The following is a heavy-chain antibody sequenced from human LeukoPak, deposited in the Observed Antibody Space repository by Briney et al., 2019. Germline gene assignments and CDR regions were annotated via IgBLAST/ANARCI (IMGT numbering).Heavy chain of an antibody. CDR3: ARDPDNWNDAGHYYYYMDV. D-gene: IGHD1-1*01. J-gene: IGHJ6*03. V-gene: IGHV3-11*04. CDR2: ISSSGSTI. Sequence: PGGSLRLSCAASGFTFSDYYMSWIRQAPGKGLEWVSYISSSGSTIYYADSGKGRFTISRDNAKNSLYLQMNSLRAEDTAVYYCARDPDNWNDAGHYYYYMDVWGKGTTVTVSS. CDR1: GFTFSDYY.